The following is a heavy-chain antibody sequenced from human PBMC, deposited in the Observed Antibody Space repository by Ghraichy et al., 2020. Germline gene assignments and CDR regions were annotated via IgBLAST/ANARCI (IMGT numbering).Heavy chain of an antibody. V-gene: IGHV3-23*01. CDR2: ISGSGGST. D-gene: IGHD3-3*01. CDR3: AKDSSYDFWSGYSSDY. J-gene: IGHJ4*02. CDR1: GFTFSRYA. Sequence: GGSLRLSCAASGFTFSRYAMSWVRQAPGKGLEWVSGISGSGGSTYYADSVKGRFTISRDNSKNTLYLQMNSLRADDTAVYYCAKDSSYDFWSGYSSDYWGQGTLVTVSS.